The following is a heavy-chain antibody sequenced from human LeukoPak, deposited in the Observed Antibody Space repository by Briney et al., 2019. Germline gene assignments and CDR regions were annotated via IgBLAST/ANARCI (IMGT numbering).Heavy chain of an antibody. D-gene: IGHD3-16*01. J-gene: IGHJ4*02. CDR3: AKYHVAWGSDSHFDY. CDR2: IGYDGSNK. Sequence: GGSLRLSCAASGFTFSSYGMHWVRQAPGKGLEWVAFIGYDGSNKYYADSVKGRFTISRDYSKTTLYLHMNSLRAEDPAVYYFAKYHVAWGSDSHFDYWGQGTLVTVSS. CDR1: GFTFSSYG. V-gene: IGHV3-30*02.